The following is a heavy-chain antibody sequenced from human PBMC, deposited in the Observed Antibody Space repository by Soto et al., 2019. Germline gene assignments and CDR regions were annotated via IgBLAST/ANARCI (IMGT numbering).Heavy chain of an antibody. CDR3: ARDHSILGVLGY. Sequence: HPGGSLRLSCSASVFTFSSYSMNWVRQAPGKGLEWISYINSDSSVTNYADSVKGRVTISRDNAKDSVYLQMNSLRDADTAVYYCARDHSILGVLGYWGQGTLVTVSS. V-gene: IGHV3-48*02. CDR2: INSDSSVT. D-gene: IGHD1-26*01. CDR1: VFTFSSYS. J-gene: IGHJ4*02.